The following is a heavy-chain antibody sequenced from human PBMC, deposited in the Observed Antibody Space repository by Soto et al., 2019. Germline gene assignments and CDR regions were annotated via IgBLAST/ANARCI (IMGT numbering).Heavy chain of an antibody. CDR1: GQSFSGHS. Sequence: QVQLQQWGAGLVKPSETLSLSCAVYGQSFSGHSWAWIRQPPGKGLESIAAINESGSTYYTPSLKRRVTISTDTPKNQSSQELSSVSAADTAAYFCARASGIVGLPGELEDVKYDSWGQGPLVNVSS. D-gene: IGHD1-1*01. CDR3: ARASGIVGLPGELEDVKYDS. CDR2: INESGST. J-gene: IGHJ4*02. V-gene: IGHV4-34*01.